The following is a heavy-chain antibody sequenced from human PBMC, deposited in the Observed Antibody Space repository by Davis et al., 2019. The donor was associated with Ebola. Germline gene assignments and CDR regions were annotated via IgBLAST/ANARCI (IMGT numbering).Heavy chain of an antibody. D-gene: IGHD3-10*01. J-gene: IGHJ6*02. V-gene: IGHV2-70*11. CDR1: GFSFTTSGMC. Sequence: SGPTLVKPTETLTLTCSFSGFSFTTSGMCVSWIRQPPGKALEWLARIDWDDHKYYSTSLKTRLTLSKNTARNPVVLTMTNVDPVDTANYYCASIRMVRGTDYYGMDVWGQGTTVTVSS. CDR2: IDWDDHK. CDR3: ASIRMVRGTDYYGMDV.